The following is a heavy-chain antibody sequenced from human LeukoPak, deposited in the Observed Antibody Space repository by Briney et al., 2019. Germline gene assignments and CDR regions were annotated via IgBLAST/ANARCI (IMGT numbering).Heavy chain of an antibody. V-gene: IGHV3-30*02. Sequence: SGGSLRLSCAASGFTFSSYGMHWVRQAPGKGLEWVAFIRYDGSNKYYADSVKGRFTISRDNSKNTLYLQMNSLRAEDTAVYYCAKDRRYCSGGSCDLFDYWGQGTLVTVSS. J-gene: IGHJ4*02. D-gene: IGHD2-15*01. CDR3: AKDRRYCSGGSCDLFDY. CDR2: IRYDGSNK. CDR1: GFTFSSYG.